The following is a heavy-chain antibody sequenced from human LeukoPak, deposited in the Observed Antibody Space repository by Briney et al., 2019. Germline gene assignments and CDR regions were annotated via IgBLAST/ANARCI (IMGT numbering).Heavy chain of an antibody. V-gene: IGHV4-59*08. CDR2: IYYSGST. D-gene: IGHD5-18*01. CDR3: ATLPTPETGMWSESGYSYGHEY. CDR1: GGYISSYY. Sequence: PSETLSLTCTVSGGYISSYYWSWIRQPPGKGLEWIGHIYYSGSTNYNPSLKSRVTISVDTSKNQFSLKLSSVTAADTAVYYCATLPTPETGMWSESGYSYGHEYWGQGTLVTVSS. J-gene: IGHJ4*02.